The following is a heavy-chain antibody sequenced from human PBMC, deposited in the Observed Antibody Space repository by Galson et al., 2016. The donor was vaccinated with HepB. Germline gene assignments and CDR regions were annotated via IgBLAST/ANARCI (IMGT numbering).Heavy chain of an antibody. V-gene: IGHV3-7*01. CDR2: VNRDGSGT. J-gene: IGHJ3*02. CDR1: GFTFTDYW. D-gene: IGHD6-19*01. Sequence: SLRLSCAASGFTFTDYWMVWVRQAPGKGLEYVANVNRDGSGTHYMDSAKGRFTISRDNARNSVALQINSRRPEDTGLYYCLSGYTSGIWGQGTMVTVSS. CDR3: LSGYTSGI.